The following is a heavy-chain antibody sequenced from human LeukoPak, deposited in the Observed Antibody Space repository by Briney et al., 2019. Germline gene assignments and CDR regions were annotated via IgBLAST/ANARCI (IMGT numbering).Heavy chain of an antibody. CDR2: ISAYNGNT. CDR1: GYTFTSYG. V-gene: IGHV1-18*01. Sequence: GASVKVSCKASGYTFTSYGISWVRQAPGQGLEWMGWISAYNGNTNYAQKLQGRVTITRNTSISTAYMELSSLRSEDTAVYYCARGFSHLPAMVPDAFDIWGQGTMVTVSS. D-gene: IGHD5-18*01. CDR3: ARGFSHLPAMVPDAFDI. J-gene: IGHJ3*02.